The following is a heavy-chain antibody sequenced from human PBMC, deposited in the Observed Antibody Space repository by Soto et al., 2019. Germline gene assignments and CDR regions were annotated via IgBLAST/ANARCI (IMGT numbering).Heavy chain of an antibody. J-gene: IGHJ6*04. CDR3: ASPYYYGSGSYYFMDV. D-gene: IGHD3-10*01. V-gene: IGHV3-30-3*01. CDR1: GFTFSSYA. CDR2: ISYDGSNK. Sequence: GGSLRLSCAASGFTFSSYAMHWFRQAPGKGLEWVAVISYDGSNKYYADSVKGRFTISRDNSKNTLYLQMNSLRAEDTAVYYCASPYYYGSGSYYFMDVWGKGTTVTVSS.